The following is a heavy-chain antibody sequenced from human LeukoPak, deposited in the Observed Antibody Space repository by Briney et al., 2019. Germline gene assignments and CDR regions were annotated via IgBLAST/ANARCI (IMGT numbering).Heavy chain of an antibody. D-gene: IGHD5-12*01. CDR3: AKDREGLSSGYDLEYFDY. CDR2: ISGSGGST. CDR1: GFTFSSDA. Sequence: GGSLRLSCIGTGFTFSSDAMGWVRQAPGKGLEWVSGISGSGGSTYYADSVKGRFTISRDNSKNTLFLQMNSLRAEDTAVYYCAKDREGLSSGYDLEYFDYWGQGTLVTVSS. V-gene: IGHV3-23*01. J-gene: IGHJ4*02.